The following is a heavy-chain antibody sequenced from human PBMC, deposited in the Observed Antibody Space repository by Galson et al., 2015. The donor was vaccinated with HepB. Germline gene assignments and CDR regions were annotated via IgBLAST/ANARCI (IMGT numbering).Heavy chain of an antibody. J-gene: IGHJ4*02. CDR2: IYYSGSA. CDR1: GDSIIRSDYY. D-gene: IGHD5-12*01. V-gene: IGHV4-39*07. Sequence: LSLTCSVSGDSIIRSDYYWGWIRQPPGKGLEWIGSIYYSGSAYYSSSLKSRVSISVDTSKNQSSLKLNSVSAADTAVYYCARGAPKCGYRGYCHLDYWGQGTLVTVSS. CDR3: ARGAPKCGYRGYCHLDY.